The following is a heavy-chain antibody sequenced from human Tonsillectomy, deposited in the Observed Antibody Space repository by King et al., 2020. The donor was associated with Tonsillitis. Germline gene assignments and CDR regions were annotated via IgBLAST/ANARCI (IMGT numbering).Heavy chain of an antibody. D-gene: IGHD3-10*01. CDR3: ARGALFYYGSGSYGFDY. CDR1: GFTFSSYG. V-gene: IGHV3-33*01. CDR2: IWDDGSKK. Sequence: VQLVESGGGVVQPGRSLRLSCAAAGFTFSSYGMSWFRQAPGKGLGWVAGIWDDGSKKYYADSVKGRFTISRDNSKNTLYLQMNSLCAEVTAVYYCARGALFYYGSGSYGFDYWGQGTLVTVSS. J-gene: IGHJ4*02.